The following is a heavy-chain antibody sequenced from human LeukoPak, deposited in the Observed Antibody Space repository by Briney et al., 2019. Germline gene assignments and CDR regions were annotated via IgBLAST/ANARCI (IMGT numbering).Heavy chain of an antibody. Sequence: GASVKVSCKASGYTFTGYYMHWVRQAPGQGLEWMGWINPNTGGTNYAQKFQGRVTMTRDTSISTAYMELSRLRSDDTAVYYCARGPLRDSSGRYVNYWGQGTLVTVSS. CDR2: INPNTGGT. J-gene: IGHJ4*02. CDR1: GYTFTGYY. V-gene: IGHV1-2*02. D-gene: IGHD3-22*01. CDR3: ARGPLRDSSGRYVNY.